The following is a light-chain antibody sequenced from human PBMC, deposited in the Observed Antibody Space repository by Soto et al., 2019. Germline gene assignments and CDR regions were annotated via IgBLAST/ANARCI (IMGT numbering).Light chain of an antibody. Sequence: DIQLTQSPSSLSASVGDRVTITCQASQAIITYLYWFQQRPGKAPKLLIYDASHLETGVPSRFSGSGSGTAFTLTISSLQPEDVGTYYCQQYDNLPLTFGGGTKVEV. CDR1: QAIITY. J-gene: IGKJ4*01. V-gene: IGKV1-33*01. CDR2: DAS. CDR3: QQYDNLPLT.